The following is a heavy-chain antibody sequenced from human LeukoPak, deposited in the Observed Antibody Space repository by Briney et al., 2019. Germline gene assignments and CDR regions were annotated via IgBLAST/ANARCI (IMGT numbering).Heavy chain of an antibody. V-gene: IGHV3-23*01. CDR1: GFTFSSYS. CDR3: AKELSGGWPFDC. J-gene: IGHJ4*02. CDR2: LGGSGGNT. Sequence: GGSLRLSCAASGFTFSSYSMNWVRQAPGKGLEWVSGLGGSGGNTIYADSVKGRFTISRDNSMNTMFLQMNSLRAEDTAVYYCAKELSGGWPFDCWGQGALVTVSS. D-gene: IGHD6-19*01.